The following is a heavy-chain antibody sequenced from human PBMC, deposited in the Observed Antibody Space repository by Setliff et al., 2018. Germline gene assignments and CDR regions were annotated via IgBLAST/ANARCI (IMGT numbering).Heavy chain of an antibody. J-gene: IGHJ5*02. CDR3: ARDALYDSNDRNSYYGNWLDP. Sequence: LSLTCAVSSGSISYNNWWTWVRQPPGKGLEWIGEIYHTESTNHNPSLKSRVTISLDKSKNQFSLELSSVTAADTAVYYCARDALYDSNDRNSYYGNWLDPWGQGTLVTVSS. V-gene: IGHV4-4*02. D-gene: IGHD3-22*01. CDR2: IYHTEST. CDR1: SGSISYNNW.